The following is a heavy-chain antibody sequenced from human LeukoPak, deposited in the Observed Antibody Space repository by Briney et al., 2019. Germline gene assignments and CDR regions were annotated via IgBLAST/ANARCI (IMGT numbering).Heavy chain of an antibody. D-gene: IGHD5-24*01. CDR3: TRQSRDGYNPYWYFDL. CDR1: GFTFGDYA. J-gene: IGHJ2*01. V-gene: IGHV3-49*03. CDR2: IRSKAYGGTT. Sequence: PGGSLRLSCTASGFTFGDYAMSWFRQAPGKGLEWVGFIRSKAYGGTTEYAASVKGRFTISRDDSKSIAYLQMNSLKTEDTAVYYCTRQSRDGYNPYWYFDLWGRGTLVTVSS.